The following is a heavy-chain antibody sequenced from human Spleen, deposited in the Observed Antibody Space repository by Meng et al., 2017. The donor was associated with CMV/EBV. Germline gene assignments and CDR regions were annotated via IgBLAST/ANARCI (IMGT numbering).Heavy chain of an antibody. J-gene: IGHJ4*02. CDR1: GGTFSSYA. CDR3: ANQQWLVSGLDY. CDR2: IIPFFGPA. D-gene: IGHD6-19*01. V-gene: IGHV1-69*05. Sequence: SVKVSCKASGGTFSSYAFSWVRQAPGQGLEWMGGIIPFFGPANYPQKFQGRVTITTDESTSTAYMDLSSLRAEDTAVYYCANQQWLVSGLDYWGQGTLVTVSS.